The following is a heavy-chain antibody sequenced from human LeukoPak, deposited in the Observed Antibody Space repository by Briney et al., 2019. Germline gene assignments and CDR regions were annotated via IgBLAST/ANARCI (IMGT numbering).Heavy chain of an antibody. CDR1: GGTFNTYA. J-gene: IGHJ1*01. D-gene: IGHD7-27*01. Sequence: ASVKVSCKASGGTFNTYAISWVRQAPGQGLEWMGGIIPILGTGNYAQKFQGRVTITADKSTSTAYMELSSLRSEDTAVYYCARDHDLTGTYEYLKYWGQGTLVTVSS. V-gene: IGHV1-69*06. CDR2: IIPILGTG. CDR3: ARDHDLTGTYEYLKY.